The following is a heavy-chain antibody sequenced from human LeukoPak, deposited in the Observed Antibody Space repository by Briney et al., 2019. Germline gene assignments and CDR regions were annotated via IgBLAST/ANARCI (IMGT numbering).Heavy chain of an antibody. CDR2: FDPEDGET. Sequence: ASVKGSCKVSGYTLTELSMHWVRQAPGKGLEWMGGFDPEDGETIYAQKFQGRVTMTEDTSTDTAYMELSRLRSDDTAVYYCARDAGYSSREDWFDPWGQGTLVTVSS. J-gene: IGHJ5*02. V-gene: IGHV1-24*01. CDR3: ARDAGYSSREDWFDP. D-gene: IGHD6-13*01. CDR1: GYTLTELS.